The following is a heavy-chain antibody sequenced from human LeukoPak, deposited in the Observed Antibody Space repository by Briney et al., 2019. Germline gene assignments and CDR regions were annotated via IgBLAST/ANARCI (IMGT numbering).Heavy chain of an antibody. J-gene: IGHJ2*01. V-gene: IGHV1-69*13. CDR3: ARIHRTYYYGSGTRGWDWYFDL. D-gene: IGHD3-10*01. Sequence: ASVKVSCKASGGTFSSYAISWVRQAPGQGLEWMGGIIPIFGTANYAQKFQGRVTITADESTSTAYMELSSLRSEDTAVYYCARIHRTYYYGSGTRGWDWYFDLWGRGTLVTVSS. CDR1: GGTFSSYA. CDR2: IIPIFGTA.